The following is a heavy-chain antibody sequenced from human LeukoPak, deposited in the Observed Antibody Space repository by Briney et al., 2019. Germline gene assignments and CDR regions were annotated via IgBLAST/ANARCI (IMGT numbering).Heavy chain of an antibody. V-gene: IGHV3-66*04. Sequence: GGSLRLSCAGAGFNFRSYGLSWVRQAPGKGLEWVAAIYNSGSTYYADSVKGRFTIPRDNSKNTMYLQMNSLKGEDTAVYYCARRSNPPGRIDHWGQGTLVTVSS. CDR3: ARRSNPPGRIDH. D-gene: IGHD1-14*01. CDR2: IYNSGST. CDR1: GFNFRSYG. J-gene: IGHJ4*02.